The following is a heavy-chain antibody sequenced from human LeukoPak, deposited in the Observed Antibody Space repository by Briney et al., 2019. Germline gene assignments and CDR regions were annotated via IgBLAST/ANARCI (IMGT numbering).Heavy chain of an antibody. D-gene: IGHD5-18*01. CDR1: GFTFSSYS. CDR3: ARDPGYSYAIDS. CDR2: ITHGSTRV. J-gene: IGHJ4*02. V-gene: IGHV3-48*01. Sequence: GGSLRLSCAASGFTFSSYSMNWVRQAPGKGLEWISHITHGSTRVFYADSVEGRFTVSRDDAKNSLYLQMNSLSVEDTAVYYCARDPGYSYAIDSWGQGTLVTVSS.